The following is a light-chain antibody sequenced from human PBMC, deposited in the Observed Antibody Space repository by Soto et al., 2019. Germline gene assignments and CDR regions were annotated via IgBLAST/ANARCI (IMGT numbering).Light chain of an antibody. CDR3: MQALQTPRT. Sequence: DLVMTQSPLSLPVTPGEPASISCRSSQSLLHSNGYSYLDWYLQKPGQSPQLLIYLGANRASGVPDRFRASVSGTDFTLKISRVEAEDVGVYYCMQALQTPRTGGQGTKVEIQ. CDR2: LGA. CDR1: QSLLHSNGYSY. V-gene: IGKV2-28*01. J-gene: IGKJ1*01.